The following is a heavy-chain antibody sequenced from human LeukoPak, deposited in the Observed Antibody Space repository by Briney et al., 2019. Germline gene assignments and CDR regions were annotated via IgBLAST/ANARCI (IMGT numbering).Heavy chain of an antibody. V-gene: IGHV1-2*04. D-gene: IGHD2-2*01. CDR1: GYTFTGYY. CDR3: ARGYSSMFIDN. J-gene: IGHJ4*02. Sequence: GASVKVSCKASGYTFTGYYMHWVRQAPGQGLEWMGWINPNSGGTNYAQKFQGWVTLTRDTSTSTAYLDLSRLKSNDTAVYYCARGYSSMFIDNWGQGTLVSVSS. CDR2: INPNSGGT.